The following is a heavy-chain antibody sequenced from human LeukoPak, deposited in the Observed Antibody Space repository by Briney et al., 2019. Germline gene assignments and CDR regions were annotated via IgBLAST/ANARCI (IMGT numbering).Heavy chain of an antibody. CDR1: GFTFGDYA. D-gene: IGHD1-14*01. Sequence: GGSLRLSCTASGFTFGDYAMCWVRQAPGKGLEWVSAISGSGSSTYYADSVKGRFTISRDNSKNTLYLQMNSLRAEDTAVYYCAKPARTDYADYWGQGTLVTVSS. J-gene: IGHJ4*02. V-gene: IGHV3-23*01. CDR2: ISGSGSST. CDR3: AKPARTDYADY.